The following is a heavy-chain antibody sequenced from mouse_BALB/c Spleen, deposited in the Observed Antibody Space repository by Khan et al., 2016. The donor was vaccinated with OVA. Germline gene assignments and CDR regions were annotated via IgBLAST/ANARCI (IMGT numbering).Heavy chain of an antibody. CDR1: GYTFTDYH. Sequence: QVQLQQSGPELVKPGASVRISCKASGYTFTDYHINWMKQRPGQGLEWIGWIYPGNVNTKYNEKFKDKAILTADKSSSTAYMQLSSLTSEDSAVYFCAREGYYGNSRAWFAYWGQGTLVTVST. CDR2: IYPGNVNT. V-gene: IGHV1S56*01. CDR3: AREGYYGNSRAWFAY. D-gene: IGHD2-1*01. J-gene: IGHJ3*01.